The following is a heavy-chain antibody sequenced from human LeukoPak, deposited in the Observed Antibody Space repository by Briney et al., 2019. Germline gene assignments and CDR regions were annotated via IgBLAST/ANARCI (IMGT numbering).Heavy chain of an antibody. Sequence: SETLSLTCTVSGGSISSYYWSWIRQPPGKGLEWIGYIYYSGSTNYNPSLKSRVTISVDTSKNQFSLKLSSVTAADTAVYYCARGLAISPYYYYYMDVWGKGTTVTVS. V-gene: IGHV4-59*01. D-gene: IGHD3-3*01. CDR3: ARGLAISPYYYYYMDV. J-gene: IGHJ6*03. CDR1: GGSISSYY. CDR2: IYYSGST.